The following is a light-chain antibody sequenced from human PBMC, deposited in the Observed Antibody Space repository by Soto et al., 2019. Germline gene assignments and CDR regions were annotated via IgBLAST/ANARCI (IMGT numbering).Light chain of an antibody. Sequence: QSALTQPASVSGSPGQSITISCTGASSDVGGYNHVSWYQQHPGKAPKLMIYEVSNRPSGVSNRFSVSKSGNTASLTIYGLQAEDEADYYCSSYTSSSTYVFGTGTKLTVL. J-gene: IGLJ1*01. CDR1: SSDVGGYNH. CDR3: SSYTSSSTYV. V-gene: IGLV2-14*01. CDR2: EVS.